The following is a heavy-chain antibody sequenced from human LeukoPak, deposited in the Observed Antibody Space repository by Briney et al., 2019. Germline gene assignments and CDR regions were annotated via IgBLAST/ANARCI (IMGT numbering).Heavy chain of an antibody. V-gene: IGHV4-39*07. CDR1: GGSISSSSYY. CDR3: ACSGSYYFDY. Sequence: PSETLSLTCTVSGGSISSSSYYWGWIRQPPGKGLEWIGSIYYSGSTYYNPSLKGRVTISVDTSKNQFSLKLSSVTAADTAVYYCACSGSYYFDYWGQGTLVTVSS. CDR2: IYYSGST. D-gene: IGHD3-10*02. J-gene: IGHJ4*02.